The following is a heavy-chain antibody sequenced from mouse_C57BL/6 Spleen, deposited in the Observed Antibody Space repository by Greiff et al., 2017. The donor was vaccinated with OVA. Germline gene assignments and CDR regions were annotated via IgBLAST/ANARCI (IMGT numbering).Heavy chain of an antibody. CDR1: GYTFTSYW. CDR2: IDPSDSYT. CDR3: ARYYYGSPWYFDV. V-gene: IGHV1-59*01. D-gene: IGHD1-1*01. J-gene: IGHJ1*03. Sequence: QVQLQQPGAELVRPGTSVKLSCKASGYTFTSYWMHWVKQRPGQGLEWIGVIDPSDSYTNYNQKFKGKATFTVDTASSAAYMQLSSLTSEDSAVYYCARYYYGSPWYFDVWGTGTTVTVSS.